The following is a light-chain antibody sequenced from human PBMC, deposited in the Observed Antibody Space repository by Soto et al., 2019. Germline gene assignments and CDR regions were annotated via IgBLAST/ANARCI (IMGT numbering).Light chain of an antibody. Sequence: DIVMTQSPDSLAVSLGERATINCKSSQSIVYNSNNRNYLAWYQQKPGPPPKLLISWASTRESGVPDRFSGSGSGTHFTLTISSLQAEDVASYYCQQYYNTPYTFGQGTKVEI. CDR1: QSIVYNSNNRNY. CDR2: WAS. J-gene: IGKJ2*01. V-gene: IGKV4-1*01. CDR3: QQYYNTPYT.